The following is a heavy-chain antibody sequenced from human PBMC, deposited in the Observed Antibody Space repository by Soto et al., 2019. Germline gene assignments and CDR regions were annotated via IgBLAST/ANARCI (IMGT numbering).Heavy chain of an antibody. CDR1: PITFYNHAA. CDR3: AKGSEFSNSYTLDFDF. J-gene: IGHJ4*02. D-gene: IGHD6-6*01. V-gene: IGHV3-23*01. Sequence: EVQLLESGGGLGQPGGSLRLSCVASPITFYNHAAMSWVCQAPGKGLEWVSTISGRGDQSDYADSVKGRFTISRDNSKTRLYLQMNNLTAEDTAVYYCAKGSEFSNSYTLDFDFWGQGALVTVSS. CDR2: ISGRGDQS.